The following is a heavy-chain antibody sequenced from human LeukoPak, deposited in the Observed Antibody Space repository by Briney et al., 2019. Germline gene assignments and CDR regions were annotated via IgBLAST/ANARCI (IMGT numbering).Heavy chain of an antibody. CDR1: GGSISSGDYY. D-gene: IGHD5-18*01. CDR2: IYYSGST. CDR3: ARDPEYSYGLTSAFDI. J-gene: IGHJ3*02. V-gene: IGHV4-30-4*08. Sequence: PSETLSLTRTVSGGSISSGDYYWSWIRQPPGKGLEWIGYIYYSGSTYYNPSLKSRVTISVDTSKNQFSLKLSSVTAADTAVYYCARDPEYSYGLTSAFDIWGQGTMVTVSS.